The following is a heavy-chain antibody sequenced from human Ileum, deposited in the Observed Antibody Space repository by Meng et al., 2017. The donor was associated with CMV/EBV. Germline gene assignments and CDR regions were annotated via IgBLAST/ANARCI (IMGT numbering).Heavy chain of an antibody. CDR1: GGSFTGDY. J-gene: IGHJ4*02. CDR3: ARRVGSGKYYFAF. D-gene: IGHD3-10*01. CDR2: INHSESP. Sequence: CAGSGGSFTGDYCSWIRQSPGKGLEWIGEINHSESPPSTPSLKTRVTISVDSFKNQCSLRLNSVTAADTAVFHCARRVGSGKYYFAFWRQGSLVTVSS. V-gene: IGHV4-34*01.